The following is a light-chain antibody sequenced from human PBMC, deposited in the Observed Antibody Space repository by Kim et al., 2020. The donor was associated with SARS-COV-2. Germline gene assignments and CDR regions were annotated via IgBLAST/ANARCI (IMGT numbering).Light chain of an antibody. CDR1: NIGSKS. CDR3: QVWDSGVV. J-gene: IGLJ2*01. CDR2: YDS. V-gene: IGLV3-21*04. Sequence: SYELTQPPSVSVAPGKTARITCGGNNIGSKSVHWYQQKPGQAPVLVIYYDSDRPSGIPERFSGSNSGNTATLTISRVDAGDEADYYCQVWDSGVVFGGGTQLTVL.